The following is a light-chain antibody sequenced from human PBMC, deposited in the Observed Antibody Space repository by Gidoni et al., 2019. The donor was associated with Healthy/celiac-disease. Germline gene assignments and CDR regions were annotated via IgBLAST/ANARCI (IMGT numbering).Light chain of an antibody. Sequence: QYALPQPASVSGSPGQSITISCTGTSNDVGGYNYVSWYQQHPGKAPKLMIYEVSNRPSGVSNRFSGSKSGNTASLTISGLQAEDEADYYCSSYTSSSTLGVFGGGTKLTVL. CDR1: SNDVGGYNY. J-gene: IGLJ2*01. CDR3: SSYTSSSTLGV. V-gene: IGLV2-14*01. CDR2: EVS.